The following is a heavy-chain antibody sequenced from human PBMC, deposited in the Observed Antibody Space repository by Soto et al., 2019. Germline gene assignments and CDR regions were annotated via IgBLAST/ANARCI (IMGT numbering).Heavy chain of an antibody. D-gene: IGHD6-13*01. J-gene: IGHJ6*02. CDR3: VKGVAGSSSWNYYYYYGMDV. CDR1: GFTFSSYA. Sequence: GGSLRLSCSASGFTFSSYAMHWVRQAPGKGLEYVSAISSNGGSTYYADSVKGRFTISRDNSKNTLYLQMSSLRAEDTAVYYCVKGVAGSSSWNYYYYYGMDVWGQGTTVTVSS. CDR2: ISSNGGST. V-gene: IGHV3-64D*08.